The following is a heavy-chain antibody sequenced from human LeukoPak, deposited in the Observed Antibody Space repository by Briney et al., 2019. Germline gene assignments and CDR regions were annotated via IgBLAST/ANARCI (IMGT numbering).Heavy chain of an antibody. V-gene: IGHV4-39*01. CDR3: ARRRDYYYMDV. CDR1: GGSISSSSYY. D-gene: IGHD3-10*01. Sequence: PSETLSLTCTVSGGSISSSSYYWGWIRQPPGKGLEWIGSIYYSGSTYYNPSLKSRVTISVDTSKNQFSLKLSSVTAGDTAVYYCARRRDYYYMDVWGKGTTVTVSS. J-gene: IGHJ6*03. CDR2: IYYSGST.